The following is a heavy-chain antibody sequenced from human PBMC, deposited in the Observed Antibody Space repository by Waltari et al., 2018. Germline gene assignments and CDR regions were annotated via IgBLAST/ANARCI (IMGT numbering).Heavy chain of an antibody. CDR2: ISARGGNP. CDR1: GFPFSSYA. CDR3: AKGAAGI. V-gene: IGHV3-23*04. Sequence: EVQVVESGGGLVQPGGSLRLSCAASGFPFSSYAMSGVRQTPGKGLEWVSGISARGGNPYYADSVKGRFTISRDNSKDTLYLQMNSLRAEDTAVYYCAKGAAGIWGQGTLVTVSS. J-gene: IGHJ4*02. D-gene: IGHD3-10*01.